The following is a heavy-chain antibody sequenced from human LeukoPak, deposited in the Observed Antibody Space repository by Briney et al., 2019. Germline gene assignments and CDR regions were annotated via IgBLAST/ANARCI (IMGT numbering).Heavy chain of an antibody. CDR1: GGSISSSSFH. CDR2: TFYSGST. V-gene: IGHV4-39*01. D-gene: IGHD6-19*01. Sequence: SETLSLTCTVSGGSISSSSFHWGWIRQPPGKGLEWIGTTFYSGSTYYNPSLKSRVTMSVDTSKNQFSLKLSSVTAADTAVYYCARQGYISGQGFRNNWFDPWGQGSLVTVSS. J-gene: IGHJ5*02. CDR3: ARQGYISGQGFRNNWFDP.